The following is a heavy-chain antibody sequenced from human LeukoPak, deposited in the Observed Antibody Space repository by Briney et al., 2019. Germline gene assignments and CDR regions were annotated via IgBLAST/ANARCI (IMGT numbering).Heavy chain of an antibody. V-gene: IGHV4-30-2*01. D-gene: IGHD2-2*01. Sequence: SQTLSLTCAVSGGSISSAGYSWSWIRQPPGKGLEWIGYIYHSGSTYYNSSLKSRVTISVDRSKNQFSLKLTSVTAADTAVYYCAREKGRFCSSTSCQGNWFDPWGQGTLVTVSS. J-gene: IGHJ5*02. CDR3: AREKGRFCSSTSCQGNWFDP. CDR2: IYHSGST. CDR1: GGSISSAGYS.